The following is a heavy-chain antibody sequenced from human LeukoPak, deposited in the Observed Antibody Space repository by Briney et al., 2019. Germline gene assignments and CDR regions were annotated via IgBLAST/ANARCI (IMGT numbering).Heavy chain of an antibody. D-gene: IGHD2-8*02. CDR1: GFTFSNYW. CDR3: ARAPATNEWRCMDY. V-gene: IGHV3-7*01. J-gene: IGHJ4*02. Sequence: PGGSLRLSCAASGFTFSNYWMGWVRQAPGKGLEWVANIKQDGSEKRYVDPVKGRFTISRDNAKNSLYLRMNSLRAEDTAVYYCARAPATNEWRCMDYWGQGTLVTVSS. CDR2: IKQDGSEK.